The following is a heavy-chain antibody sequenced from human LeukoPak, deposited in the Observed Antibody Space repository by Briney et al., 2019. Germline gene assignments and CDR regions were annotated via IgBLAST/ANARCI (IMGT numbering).Heavy chain of an antibody. D-gene: IGHD2-15*01. Sequence: GGSLRLSCAASGFTFSSYAMSWVRQAPGKGLEWVSGVSASGGSTYYADSVKGRFTISRDNSKNTLYLQMNSLRAEDTAVYYCAKETGYCSGGSCYGVVDWGQGTLVTVSS. V-gene: IGHV3-23*01. CDR1: GFTFSSYA. CDR3: AKETGYCSGGSCYGVVD. CDR2: VSASGGST. J-gene: IGHJ4*02.